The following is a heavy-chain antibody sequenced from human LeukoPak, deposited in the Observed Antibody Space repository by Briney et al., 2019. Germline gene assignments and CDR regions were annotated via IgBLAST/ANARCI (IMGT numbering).Heavy chain of an antibody. CDR1: GYTFTDYY. J-gene: IGHJ4*02. Sequence: ASVKVSCKASGYTFTDYYMHWVRQAPGQGLEWMGWINPNSGGTNYAQKFQGRVTLTRDTSTSTAYIELSRLRSDDTAVYYCARSSGSYLDYFDYWGQGTLVTVSS. V-gene: IGHV1-2*02. CDR2: INPNSGGT. CDR3: ARSSGSYLDYFDY. D-gene: IGHD3-22*01.